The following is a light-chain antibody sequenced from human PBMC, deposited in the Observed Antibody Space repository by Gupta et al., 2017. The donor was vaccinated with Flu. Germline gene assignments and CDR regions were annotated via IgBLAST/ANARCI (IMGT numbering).Light chain of an antibody. CDR3: QQYSNSRHT. CDR1: QSINSNY. Sequence: DIVLTQSPGTLSLSPGERATLSCRASQSINSNYLAWYQQKPGQAPRLLIFSASSRATGIPDRFSGSGSGTDFTLTISRLEPEDFALYYCQQYSNSRHTFGQGTKLEIK. J-gene: IGKJ2*01. V-gene: IGKV3-20*01. CDR2: SAS.